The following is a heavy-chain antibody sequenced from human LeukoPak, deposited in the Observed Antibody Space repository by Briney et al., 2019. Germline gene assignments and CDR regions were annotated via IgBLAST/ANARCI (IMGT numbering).Heavy chain of an antibody. V-gene: IGHV1-18*01. CDR2: INPSNGKT. CDR3: ARDVNVLLWFGESSDAFDI. CDR1: GYDFSTYG. Sequence: ASVKVSCKTSGYDFSTYGINWVRLSPGQGLEWMGWINPSNGKTYSAQSPQGRVSMTADTTTTTVYMDLRSLRSDDTAIYYCARDVNVLLWFGESSDAFDIWGQGTTVIVSS. J-gene: IGHJ3*02. D-gene: IGHD3-10*01.